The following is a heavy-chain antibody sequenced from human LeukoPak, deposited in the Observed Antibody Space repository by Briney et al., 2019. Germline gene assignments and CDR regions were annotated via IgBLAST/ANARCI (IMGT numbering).Heavy chain of an antibody. CDR1: GGSISSYY. CDR3: ASTNDFWSGYYYYGMDV. J-gene: IGHJ6*02. V-gene: IGHV4-59*08. D-gene: IGHD3-3*01. Sequence: SETLSLTCTVSGGSISSYYWSWIRQPPGKGLEWIGYIYYSGSTNYNPSLKSRVTISVDTSKNQFSLKLSSVTAADTAVYYCASTNDFWSGYYYYGMDVWGQGTTVTVSS. CDR2: IYYSGST.